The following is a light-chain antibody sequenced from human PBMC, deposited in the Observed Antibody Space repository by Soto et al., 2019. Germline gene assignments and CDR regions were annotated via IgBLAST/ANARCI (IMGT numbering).Light chain of an antibody. CDR3: QQYGSSRVT. J-gene: IGKJ3*01. Sequence: EIVLTQSPGTLSLSPGERETLSCRASQSVSSSYLAWYQQKPGQAPRLLIYGASSRATGIPDRFSGSGSGTDFTLTISRLEPEDFAVYYCQQYGSSRVTFGPGTKVDIK. CDR1: QSVSSSY. V-gene: IGKV3-20*01. CDR2: GAS.